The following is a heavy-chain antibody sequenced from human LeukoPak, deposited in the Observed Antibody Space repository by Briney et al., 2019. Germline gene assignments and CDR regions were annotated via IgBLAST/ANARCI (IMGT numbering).Heavy chain of an antibody. V-gene: IGHV1-18*01. CDR1: GYSFRAYA. Sequence: ASVKVSCKASGYSFRAYAMTWVRQAPGQGLEWVGWISGYNGDTKYGQKFHGRVTMTRDTLTTTAYMELGSLRPDDTAVYFCARSSIFGMDTSPTYYSGLGVWGQGTTVTVSS. J-gene: IGHJ6*02. CDR2: ISGYNGDT. D-gene: IGHD3-3*01. CDR3: ARSSIFGMDTSPTYYSGLGV.